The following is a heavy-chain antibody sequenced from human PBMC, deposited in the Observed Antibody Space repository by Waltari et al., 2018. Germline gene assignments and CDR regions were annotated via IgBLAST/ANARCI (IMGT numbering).Heavy chain of an antibody. CDR3: ARGSIVVVAAPQYNWFDP. Sequence: QVQLVQSGAEVKKPGSSVKVSCKASGGTFSSYAISWVRQAPGQGMEGMGGISPIVGRAKYVEKFQGRVTRTADESTSTAYRELSSLRSEDTAVYYCARGSIVVVAAPQYNWFDPWGQGTLVTVSS. V-gene: IGHV1-69*12. CDR2: ISPIVGRA. CDR1: GGTFSSYA. D-gene: IGHD2-15*01. J-gene: IGHJ5*02.